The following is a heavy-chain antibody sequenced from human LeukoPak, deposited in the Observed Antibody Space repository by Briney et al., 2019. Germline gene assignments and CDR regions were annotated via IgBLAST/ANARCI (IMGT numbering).Heavy chain of an antibody. CDR1: GGSISSYY. Sequence: SETLSLTCTVSGGSISSYYWNWFRQPPGKGLEWIGYIYYSGSTNYNLSLKSRVTISIDTSKNQFSLKLSSVTAADTAVYYCVRRYSSAWYFDYWGQGTLVTVSP. CDR2: IYYSGST. J-gene: IGHJ4*02. V-gene: IGHV4-59*01. CDR3: VRRYSSAWYFDY. D-gene: IGHD6-19*01.